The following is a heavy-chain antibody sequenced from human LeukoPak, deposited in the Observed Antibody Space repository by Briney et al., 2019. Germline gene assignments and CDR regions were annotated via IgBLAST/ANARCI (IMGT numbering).Heavy chain of an antibody. J-gene: IGHJ4*02. Sequence: SETLSPTCAVYGGSFSGYYWTWIRQPPGKGLEWIGEIHYSGSATYNPSLKSRVTISVDTSKYQFSLKMNSVTAADTAVYYCARGQWFRAFWSRGTPVTVSS. V-gene: IGHV4-34*01. D-gene: IGHD3-10*01. CDR2: IHYSGSA. CDR3: ARGQWFRAF. CDR1: GGSFSGYY.